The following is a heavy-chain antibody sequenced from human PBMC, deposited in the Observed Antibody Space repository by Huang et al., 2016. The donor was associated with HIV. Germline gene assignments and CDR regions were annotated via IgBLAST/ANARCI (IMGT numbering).Heavy chain of an antibody. V-gene: IGHV3-30*02. CDR1: GFIFENCG. D-gene: IGHD5-12*01. CDR2: IRCDGSNE. J-gene: IGHJ6*03. CDR3: ARAVDGFNSKGFYMDV. Sequence: QVQLVESGGGVVQPGGSLRLSCGASGFIFENCGMHWVRQARGKGREWVAFIRCDGSNEYNGESVKGRFAISRDNFENMVYLQMNSLGDGDTAIYYCARAVDGFNSKGFYMDVWGKGTAVIVSS.